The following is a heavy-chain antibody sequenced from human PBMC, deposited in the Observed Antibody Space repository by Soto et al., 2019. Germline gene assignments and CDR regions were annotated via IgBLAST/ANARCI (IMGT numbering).Heavy chain of an antibody. V-gene: IGHV3-33*01. J-gene: IGHJ6*02. CDR1: GFTFSSYG. D-gene: IGHD3-3*01. CDR2: IWYDGSNK. CDR3: AREGPRITIFGVVITPVRAGLYGMDV. Sequence: QVQLVESGGGVVQPGRSLRLSCAASGFTFSSYGMHWVRQAPGKGLEWVAVIWYDGSNKYYADSVKGRFTISRDNSKNTLYLQMNSLRAEDTAVYYCAREGPRITIFGVVITPVRAGLYGMDVWGQGTTVTVSS.